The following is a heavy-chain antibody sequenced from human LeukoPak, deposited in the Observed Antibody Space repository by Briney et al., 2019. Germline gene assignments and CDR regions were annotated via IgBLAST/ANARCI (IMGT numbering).Heavy chain of an antibody. Sequence: PGRSLRLSCAASGFTFSSYSMNWVRQAPGKGLEWVSSISSSSSYIDYADSVKGRFTISRDNAKNSLYLQMNSLRAEDTAVYFCARDHGIVVVTASRLDSWGQGTLVTVSS. J-gene: IGHJ4*02. CDR3: ARDHGIVVVTASRLDS. D-gene: IGHD2-21*02. CDR2: ISSSSSYI. V-gene: IGHV3-21*01. CDR1: GFTFSSYS.